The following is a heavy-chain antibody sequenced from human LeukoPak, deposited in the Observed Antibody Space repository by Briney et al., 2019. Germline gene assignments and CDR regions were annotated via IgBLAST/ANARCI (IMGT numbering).Heavy chain of an antibody. CDR3: ARVPAQAAAGYYFDY. D-gene: IGHD6-13*01. CDR1: GGSISSGGYH. V-gene: IGHV4-31*03. CDR2: IYYSGST. Sequence: SETLSLTCTVSGGSISSGGYHWSWIPQHPGKGLEWIGYIYYSGSTYYNPSLKSRVTISVDTSKNQFSLKLSSVTAADTAVYYCARVPAQAAAGYYFDYWGQGTLVTVSS. J-gene: IGHJ4*02.